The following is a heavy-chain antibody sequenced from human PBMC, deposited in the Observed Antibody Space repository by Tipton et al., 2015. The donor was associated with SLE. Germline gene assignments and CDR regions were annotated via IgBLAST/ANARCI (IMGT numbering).Heavy chain of an antibody. CDR3: ARCRQRWPEAFDI. D-gene: IGHD6-25*01. V-gene: IGHV3-9*01. Sequence: SLRLSCAASGFTFDDYAMHWVRQAPGKGLEWVSGISWNSGSIGYADSVKGRFTISRDNAKNSLYLQMNSLRAEDTAVYYCARCRQRWPEAFDIWGQGTKVTVSS. J-gene: IGHJ3*02. CDR2: ISWNSGSI. CDR1: GFTFDDYA.